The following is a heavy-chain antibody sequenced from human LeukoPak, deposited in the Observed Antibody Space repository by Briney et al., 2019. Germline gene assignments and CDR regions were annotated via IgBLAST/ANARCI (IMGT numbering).Heavy chain of an antibody. CDR2: INSDGITT. Sequence: GGSLRLSCAASGFTFSNYWMHWVRQAPGKGLVWVSRINSDGITTYADSVEGRFTISRDNAKNTLYLQMNSLRAEDTAVYYCARRYRYSSDYWGQGTLVTVSS. CDR1: GFTFSNYW. V-gene: IGHV3-74*01. J-gene: IGHJ4*02. D-gene: IGHD2-15*01. CDR3: ARRYRYSSDY.